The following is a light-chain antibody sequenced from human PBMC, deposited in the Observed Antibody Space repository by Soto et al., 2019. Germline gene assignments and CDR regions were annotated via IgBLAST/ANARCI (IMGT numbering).Light chain of an antibody. J-gene: IGKJ5*01. Sequence: IHMTQGPCSLPASVGDRVTVTCLSSQCIRNDLGWYQQKPVKAPKLLIYAASSLQSGVPSRFSGSGSGTDFTLTISRLEPEDFAVYYCQYYGSSHSNTFGQGTRLEN. CDR3: QYYGSSHSNT. CDR1: QCIRND. CDR2: AAS. V-gene: IGKV1-6*01.